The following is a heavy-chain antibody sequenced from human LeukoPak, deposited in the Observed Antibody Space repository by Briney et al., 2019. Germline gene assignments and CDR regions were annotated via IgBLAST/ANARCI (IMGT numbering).Heavy chain of an antibody. CDR2: ISGSGGST. CDR1: GFIFSSYA. J-gene: IGHJ6*04. V-gene: IGHV3-23*01. D-gene: IGHD3-16*01. Sequence: GGSLRLSCAASGFIFSSYAMSWVRQAPGKGLERVAAISGSGGSTYYADSVKGRFTISRDNSKNTLYLQMSSLRAEDTAVYYCAKGGIRTLVDVWGKGTTVTVSS. CDR3: AKGGIRTLVDV.